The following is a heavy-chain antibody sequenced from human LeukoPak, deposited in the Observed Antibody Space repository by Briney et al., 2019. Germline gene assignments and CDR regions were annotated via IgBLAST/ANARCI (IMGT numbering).Heavy chain of an antibody. V-gene: IGHV1-46*01. CDR1: GYTFTSYY. CDR2: INPSGGST. Sequence: ASVKVSCKASGYTFTSYYMHWVRQAPGQGLEWMGIINPSGGSTSYAQKFQGRVTMTRNTSTSTVYIELSSLRSEDTAVYYCARDLSTAAGPGSWGQGTLVTVSS. J-gene: IGHJ4*02. CDR3: ARDLSTAAGPGS. D-gene: IGHD6-13*01.